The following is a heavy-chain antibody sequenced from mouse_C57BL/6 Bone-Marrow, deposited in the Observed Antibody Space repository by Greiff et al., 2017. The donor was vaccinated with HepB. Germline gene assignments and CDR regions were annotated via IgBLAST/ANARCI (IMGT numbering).Heavy chain of an antibody. Sequence: DVHLVESGGGLVQPKGSLKLSCAASGFTFNTYAMHWVRQAPGKGLEWVARIRSKSSNYATYYADSVKDRFTISRDDSQSMLYLQMNNLKTEDTAMYYCVREGDYHWYFDVWGTGTTVTVSS. CDR2: IRSKSSNYAT. CDR1: GFTFNTYA. V-gene: IGHV10-3*01. CDR3: VREGDYHWYFDV. J-gene: IGHJ1*03. D-gene: IGHD2-4*01.